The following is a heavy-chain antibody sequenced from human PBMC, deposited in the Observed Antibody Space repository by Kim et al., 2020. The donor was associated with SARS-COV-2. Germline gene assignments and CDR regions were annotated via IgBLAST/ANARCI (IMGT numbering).Heavy chain of an antibody. CDR1: GFTFSSYA. CDR2: ISGSGGST. CDR3: ARDRHYYDSSGYYYFDY. D-gene: IGHD3-22*01. Sequence: GGSLRLSCAASGFTFSSYAMSWVRQAPGKGLEWVSAISGSGGSTYYADSVKGRFTISRDNSKNTLYLQMNSLRAEDTAVYYCARDRHYYDSSGYYYFDYWGQGTLFTVSS. J-gene: IGHJ4*02. V-gene: IGHV3-23*01.